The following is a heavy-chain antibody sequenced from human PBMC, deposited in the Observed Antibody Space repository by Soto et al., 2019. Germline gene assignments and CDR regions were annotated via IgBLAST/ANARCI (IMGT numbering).Heavy chain of an antibody. Sequence: PSETLSLTCTVSGGSISSYYWSWIRQPPGKGLEWIGYIYYSGSTNYNPSLKSRVTISVDTSTNQFSLKLSSVTAADTAVYYCAGLQAYCSSTSCTKDYYYYYMAVWGKGTMVTVSS. CDR3: AGLQAYCSSTSCTKDYYYYYMAV. CDR1: GGSISSYY. D-gene: IGHD2-2*01. V-gene: IGHV4-59*08. J-gene: IGHJ6*03. CDR2: IYYSGST.